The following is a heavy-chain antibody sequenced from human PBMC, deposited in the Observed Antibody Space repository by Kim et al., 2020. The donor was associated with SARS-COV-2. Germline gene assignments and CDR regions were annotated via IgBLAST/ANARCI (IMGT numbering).Heavy chain of an antibody. Sequence: SVKGRFTISRDDSKSIAYLQMNSLKTEDTAVYYCTREGVYCGGDCYYFDYWGQGTLVTVSS. V-gene: IGHV3-49*02. CDR3: TREGVYCGGDCYYFDY. J-gene: IGHJ4*02. D-gene: IGHD2-21*02.